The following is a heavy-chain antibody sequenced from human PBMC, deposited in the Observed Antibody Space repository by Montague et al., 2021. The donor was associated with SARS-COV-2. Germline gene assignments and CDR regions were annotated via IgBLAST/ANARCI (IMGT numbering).Heavy chain of an antibody. V-gene: IGHV3-48*03. D-gene: IGHD2-21*01. Sequence: SLRLSFAAPGFIFSSYEMNWVRQAPGKGLEWISYISSSGGGSTKHYTDSVKGRFTISRDNAKNSLYLQMNSLRVEDTAIYYCARDRDWDDWCGMDVWGQGTTVTVSS. J-gene: IGHJ6*02. CDR3: ARDRDWDDWCGMDV. CDR1: GFIFSSYE. CDR2: ISSSGGGSTK.